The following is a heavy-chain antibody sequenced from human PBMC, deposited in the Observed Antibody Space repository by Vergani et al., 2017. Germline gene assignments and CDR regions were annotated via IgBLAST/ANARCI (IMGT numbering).Heavy chain of an antibody. CDR3: ARDRQQLWLPHRYDAFDI. CDR1: GYTFTSYG. J-gene: IGHJ3*02. D-gene: IGHD5-18*01. CDR2: ISAYNGNT. Sequence: QVQLVQSGAEVKKPGASVKVSCKASGYTFTSYGISWVRQAPGQGLEWMGWISAYNGNTNYAQKLQGRVTMTTDTSTSTAYMELRSLRSDDTAVYYCARDRQQLWLPHRYDAFDIWGQGTMVTVSS. V-gene: IGHV1-18*01.